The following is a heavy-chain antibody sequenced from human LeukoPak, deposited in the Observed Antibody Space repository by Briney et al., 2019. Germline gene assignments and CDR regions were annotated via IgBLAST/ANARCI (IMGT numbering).Heavy chain of an antibody. Sequence: PGGSLRLSCAASGFTFSGYSMNWVRQAPGKGLEWVSYISSSSSTIYYADSVKGRFTISRDNAKNSLYLQMNSLRAEDTAVYYCARGGRGRTRANWFDPWGQGALVTVSS. J-gene: IGHJ5*02. CDR2: ISSSSSTI. D-gene: IGHD1-1*01. V-gene: IGHV3-48*01. CDR3: ARGGRGRTRANWFDP. CDR1: GFTFSGYS.